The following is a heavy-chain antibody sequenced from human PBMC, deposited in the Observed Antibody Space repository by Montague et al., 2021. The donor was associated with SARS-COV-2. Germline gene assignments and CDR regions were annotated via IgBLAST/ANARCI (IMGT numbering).Heavy chain of an antibody. D-gene: IGHD4/OR15-4a*01. J-gene: IGHJ3*02. V-gene: IGHV3-21*04. CDR3: ARDSAPSDYGDDIDI. CDR2: ISGTGGCI. CDR1: GFTFSPYA. Sequence: SLRLSCAASGFTFSPYAMNLVRQAPGKGLEWVSYISGTGGCIYYADSVKGRFTISRDNAKNTLYLQMNSLRPEDTAVYYCARDSAPSDYGDDIDIWGQGTMVTVSS.